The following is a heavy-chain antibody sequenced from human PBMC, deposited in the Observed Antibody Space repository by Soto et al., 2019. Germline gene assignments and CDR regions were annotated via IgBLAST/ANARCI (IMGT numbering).Heavy chain of an antibody. CDR3: AFWSGHNWFDP. D-gene: IGHD3-3*01. Sequence: ASVKVSCKASGYSFTSNDINWVRQATGQGLEWMGWINAGNGNTKYSQKFQGRVTITRDTSASTAYMELSSLRSEDTAVYYCAFWSGHNWFDPWGQGTLVTVSS. CDR1: GYSFTSND. CDR2: INAGNGNT. J-gene: IGHJ5*02. V-gene: IGHV1-3*01.